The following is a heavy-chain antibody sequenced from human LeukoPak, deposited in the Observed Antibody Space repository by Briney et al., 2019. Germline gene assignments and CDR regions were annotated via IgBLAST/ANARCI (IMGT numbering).Heavy chain of an antibody. J-gene: IGHJ4*02. V-gene: IGHV4-39*07. CDR3: ARGAFHDY. CDR1: GGSISSSSYY. D-gene: IGHD2-21*01. Sequence: MASETLSLTCTVSGGSISSSSYYWGWIRQPPGKGLEWIGSIYYSGSTYYNPSLKSRVTISVDTSKNQFSLKLSSVTAADTAVYYCARGAFHDYWGQGTLVTVSS. CDR2: IYYSGST.